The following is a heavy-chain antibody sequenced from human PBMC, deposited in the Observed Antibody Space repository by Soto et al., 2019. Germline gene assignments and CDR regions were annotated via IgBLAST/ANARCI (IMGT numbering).Heavy chain of an antibody. CDR2: INPSGGST. V-gene: IGHV1-46*03. CDR1: GYTFANYY. Sequence: QVQLVQSGAEVKKPGASVRVSCKASGYTFANYYMYWVRQAPGQGLEWMGTINPSGGSTTYAQKFQGRVTMTRDTSTSTVYMDLSSLRFEDTAVYYCTRDWDTQGYNWFDPWGQGTLVTVSS. J-gene: IGHJ5*02. CDR3: TRDWDTQGYNWFDP. D-gene: IGHD1-26*01.